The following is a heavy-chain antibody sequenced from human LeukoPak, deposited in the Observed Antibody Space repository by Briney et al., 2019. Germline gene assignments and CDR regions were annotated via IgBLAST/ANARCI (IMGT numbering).Heavy chain of an antibody. Sequence: ASAKVSCKASGYTFTGYYMHWVRQAPGQGLEWMGWINPNSGGTNYAQKFQGRVTMTRDTSISTAYMELSRLRSDDTAVYYCARARLRFLEWLLQGDYWGQGTLVTVSS. CDR1: GYTFTGYY. D-gene: IGHD3-3*01. CDR3: ARARLRFLEWLLQGDY. J-gene: IGHJ4*02. CDR2: INPNSGGT. V-gene: IGHV1-2*02.